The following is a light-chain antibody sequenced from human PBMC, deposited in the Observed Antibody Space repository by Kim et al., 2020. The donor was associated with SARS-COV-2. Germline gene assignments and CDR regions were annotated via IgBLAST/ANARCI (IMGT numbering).Light chain of an antibody. Sequence: EIVMTQSPATLSVSPGERATLSCTASQSVSSNLAWYQQKPGQAPRLLIYGASIRATGIPARFSGSGSGTEFTLTISILQSEDFAVYYCQQYNNWPLYTFGQGTKLEI. V-gene: IGKV3D-15*03. J-gene: IGKJ2*01. CDR3: QQYNNWPLYT. CDR1: QSVSSN. CDR2: GAS.